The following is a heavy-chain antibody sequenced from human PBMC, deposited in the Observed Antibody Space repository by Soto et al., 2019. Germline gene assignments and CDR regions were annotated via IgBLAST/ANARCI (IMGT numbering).Heavy chain of an antibody. V-gene: IGHV3-30-3*01. CDR2: ISYDGSNK. CDR3: ARDRDFWSGKWGVFDI. D-gene: IGHD3-3*01. CDR1: GFTFSSYA. J-gene: IGHJ3*02. Sequence: PGGSLRLSCAASGFTFSSYAMHWVRQAPGKGLEWVAVISYDGSNKYYADSVKGRFTISRDNSKNTLYLQMNSLRAEDTVVYYCARDRDFWSGKWGVFDISGQGSMVIVSS.